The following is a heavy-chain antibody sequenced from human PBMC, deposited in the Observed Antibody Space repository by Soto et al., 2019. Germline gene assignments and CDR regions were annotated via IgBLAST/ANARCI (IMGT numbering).Heavy chain of an antibody. Sequence: EVQLLESGGGLVQPGGSLRLSCAASGFTFSSYAMSWVRQAPGKGLEWVSVISGSGGSTYYADSVKGRFTISRDNSKNTLYLQMNSLRAEDTAVYYCAKSPVSSAISYRWFAPWGQGTLVTVSS. D-gene: IGHD2-21*01. CDR3: AKSPVSSAISYRWFAP. CDR2: ISGSGGST. J-gene: IGHJ5*02. CDR1: GFTFSSYA. V-gene: IGHV3-23*01.